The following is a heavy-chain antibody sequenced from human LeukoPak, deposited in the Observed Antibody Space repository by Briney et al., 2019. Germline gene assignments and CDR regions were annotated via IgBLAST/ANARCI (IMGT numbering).Heavy chain of an antibody. J-gene: IGHJ3*02. CDR1: GFSFSGHW. D-gene: IGHD2/OR15-2a*01. CDR3: ARKAPFYDTSDPLQDAFDI. Sequence: GGSLRLSCTASGFSFSGHWMHWARQLPGKGLVWVSRISPTGSTTSYADSVKGRFIISRDNAKNTLFLQMHSLRTEDTAVYYCARKAPFYDTSDPLQDAFDIWGQGTMVTVSS. CDR2: ISPTGSTT. V-gene: IGHV3-74*01.